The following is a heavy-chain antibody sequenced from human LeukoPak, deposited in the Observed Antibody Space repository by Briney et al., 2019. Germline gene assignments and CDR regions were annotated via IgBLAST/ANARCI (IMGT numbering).Heavy chain of an antibody. CDR1: GFTFSSYS. CDR2: ISSSSSYI. V-gene: IGHV3-21*01. D-gene: IGHD6-13*01. J-gene: IGHJ3*02. Sequence: PGGSLRLSCAASGFTFSSYSMNWVRQAPGKGLEWVSFISSSSSYIYYADSVKGRFTISRDNAKNSLYLQMNSLRAEDTAVYYCAREGIVAAGGYDAFDIWGQGTMVTVSS. CDR3: AREGIVAAGGYDAFDI.